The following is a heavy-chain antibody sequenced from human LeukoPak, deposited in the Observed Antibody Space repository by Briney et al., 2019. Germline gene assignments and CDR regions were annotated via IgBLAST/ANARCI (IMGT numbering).Heavy chain of an antibody. Sequence: SETLSLTCTVSGGATSSYYWSWIRQPPGKGLEWIGYIYYSGSTNYNPSLKSRLTISIDTSKNQFSLKLSSVTAADTAVYYCARHSGAGTGFVYWGQGTLVTVSS. J-gene: IGHJ4*02. CDR1: GGATSSYY. CDR3: ARHSGAGTGFVY. D-gene: IGHD6-19*01. CDR2: IYYSGST. V-gene: IGHV4-59*08.